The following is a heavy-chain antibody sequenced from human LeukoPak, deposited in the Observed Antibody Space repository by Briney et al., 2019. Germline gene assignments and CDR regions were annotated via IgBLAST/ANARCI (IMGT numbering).Heavy chain of an antibody. CDR1: GYTFTGYF. CDR3: AREFNNNWPFDY. D-gene: IGHD1-1*01. J-gene: IGHJ4*02. V-gene: IGHV1-2*06. CDR2: INPNSGGT. Sequence: GASVKVSCKASGYTFTGYFMHWVRQAPGQGLEWMGRINPNSGGTGYAQKFQGRVTMTRDTSINTAYMELSRLRSDDTAVYYCAREFNNNWPFDYWGQGTLVTVSS.